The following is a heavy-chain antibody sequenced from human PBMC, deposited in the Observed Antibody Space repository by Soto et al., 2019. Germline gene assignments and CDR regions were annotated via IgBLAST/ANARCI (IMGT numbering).Heavy chain of an antibody. D-gene: IGHD5-18*01. Sequence: SETLSLTCTVSGGSINNDTYYWGWIRQPPGKGLEWIGSIYYSGNTYYNPSLKSRVTISVDTSKNQLSLKLSSVTAADTAVYYCARGEIGGYSYGYIAYWGQGTLVTVSS. V-gene: IGHV4-39*01. J-gene: IGHJ4*02. CDR2: IYYSGNT. CDR1: GGSINNDTYY. CDR3: ARGEIGGYSYGYIAY.